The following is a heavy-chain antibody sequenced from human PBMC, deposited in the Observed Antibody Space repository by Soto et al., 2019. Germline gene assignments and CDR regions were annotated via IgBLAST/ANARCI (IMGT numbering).Heavy chain of an antibody. Sequence: EAQLVESAGGLVQPGGSLRLSCVASGFTFSSYWMSWVRQAPGKGLEWVANIKQDGGGKYYVDSVKGRFTISRDNTKNSLYLQMSSLRADDTAVYYCVRGEGSGHNYYGMDVWGQGTTVTFSS. V-gene: IGHV3-7*04. CDR1: GFTFSSYW. J-gene: IGHJ6*02. CDR3: VRGEGSGHNYYGMDV. D-gene: IGHD2-8*02. CDR2: IKQDGGGK.